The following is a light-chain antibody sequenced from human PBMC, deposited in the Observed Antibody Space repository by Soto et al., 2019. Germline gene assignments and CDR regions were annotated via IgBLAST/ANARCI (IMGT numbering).Light chain of an antibody. CDR3: KQYDNLPLP. CDR1: QDISNY. Sequence: DIQMTQSPSSLSASVGDRVTITCQASQDISNYLNWYQQKPGKAPKLLIYDASNLETGVPSRFSGSGSGTDFTFTISSLQPEDIATYYCKQYDNLPLPFGAVTKVDIK. CDR2: DAS. J-gene: IGKJ4*01. V-gene: IGKV1-33*01.